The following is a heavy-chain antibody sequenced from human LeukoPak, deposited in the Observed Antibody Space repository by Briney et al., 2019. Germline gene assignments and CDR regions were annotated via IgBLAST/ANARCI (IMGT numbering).Heavy chain of an antibody. CDR2: IIPILGIA. J-gene: IGHJ5*02. CDR1: GGTFSSYA. D-gene: IGHD3-9*01. CDR3: ARGENSDILTGPIPADWFDP. Sequence: GASVKVSCKASGGTFSSYAISWVRQAPGQGLEWMGRIIPILGIANYAQKFQGRVTITADKSTSTAYMELSSLRSEDTAVYYCARGENSDILTGPIPADWFDPWGQGTLVTVSS. V-gene: IGHV1-69*04.